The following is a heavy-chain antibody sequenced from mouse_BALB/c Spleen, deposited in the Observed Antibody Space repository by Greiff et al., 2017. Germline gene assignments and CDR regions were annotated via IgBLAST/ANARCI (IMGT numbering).Heavy chain of an antibody. J-gene: IGHJ4*01. CDR3: ARNGYHNWDAMDY. CDR2: IYPGGGYT. CDR1: GYTFTNYW. Sequence: QVQLQQSGAELVRPGTSVKISCKASGYTFTNYWLGWVKQRPGHGLEWIGDIYPGGGYTNYNEKFKGKATLTADTSSSTAYMQLSSLTSEDSAVYFCARNGYHNWDAMDYWGQGTSVTVSS. D-gene: IGHD2-2*01. V-gene: IGHV1-63*02.